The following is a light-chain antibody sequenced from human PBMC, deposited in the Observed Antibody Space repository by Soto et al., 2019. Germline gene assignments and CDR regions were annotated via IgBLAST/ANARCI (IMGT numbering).Light chain of an antibody. CDR2: DVS. CDR3: SSYTSSSTLV. Sequence: QSVLTQPRSVSGSPGQSVSISCTGTSSDVGRYNYVSWYQQHPGKAPKLMIYDVSERPSGVPDRFSGSKSGNTASLTITGLQDEDEADYYCSSYTSSSTLVFGTGTKVTVL. J-gene: IGLJ1*01. CDR1: SSDVGRYNY. V-gene: IGLV2-11*01.